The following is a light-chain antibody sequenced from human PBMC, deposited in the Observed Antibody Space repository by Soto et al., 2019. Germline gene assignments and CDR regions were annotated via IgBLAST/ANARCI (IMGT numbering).Light chain of an antibody. J-gene: IGKJ2*01. CDR1: QSVNSRF. CDR3: QRYGDSPPNT. CDR2: AAS. Sequence: EIVLTQSPGTLSLSPGESATLSCRASQSVNSRFLAWYQHKPGQAPRLLIYAASTRATGIPDRFSGSASGTDFFTLTISRLEPEDFAVYYCQRYGDSPPNTCGHGTKLEIK. V-gene: IGKV3-20*01.